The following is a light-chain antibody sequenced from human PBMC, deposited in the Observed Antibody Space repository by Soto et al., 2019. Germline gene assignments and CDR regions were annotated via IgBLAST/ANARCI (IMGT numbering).Light chain of an antibody. CDR3: ISSTNTNTLVI. V-gene: IGLV2-14*01. J-gene: IGLJ6*01. CDR2: EGT. Sequence: QSALTQPASVSGSPGQSITISCTGTSSDIGRYKFVSWFQQHPGKAPKLMIFEGTNRPSGVSNRFSGSKSGNTASLTISGLQAEDEAIYFCISSTNTNTLVIFGGGTKVTVL. CDR1: SSDIGRYKF.